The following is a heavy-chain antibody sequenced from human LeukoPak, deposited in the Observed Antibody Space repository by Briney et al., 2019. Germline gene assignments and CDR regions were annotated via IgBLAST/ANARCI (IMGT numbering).Heavy chain of an antibody. V-gene: IGHV4-39*01. Sequence: SETLSFTCTVSGGSISGSSYYWGWIRQPPGKGLEWIGSIYYSGSTYYNPSLKSRVTISVDTSKNQFSLELSSVTAADTAVYYCARLLRFSNWFDPWGQGTLVTVSS. J-gene: IGHJ5*02. CDR2: IYYSGST. D-gene: IGHD3-3*01. CDR1: GGSISGSSYY. CDR3: ARLLRFSNWFDP.